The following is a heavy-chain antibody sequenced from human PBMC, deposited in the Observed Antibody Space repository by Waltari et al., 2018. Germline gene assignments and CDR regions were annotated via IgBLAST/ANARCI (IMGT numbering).Heavy chain of an antibody. V-gene: IGHV4-34*02. Sequence: QVQLQQWGAGQLQPSETLSLTCAVYGVPFSGYYRGWIRQPPGKGLEWIGEINHNGNINRNPSLRSRLTMLIDTSKSQFALKLNSVTAADTGVYYCVRLEDCTGPGGNCYSADSFAMDVWGQGTMVTVSS. CDR1: GVPFSGYY. CDR2: INHNGNI. CDR3: VRLEDCTGPGGNCYSADSFAMDV. D-gene: IGHD2-15*01. J-gene: IGHJ6*02.